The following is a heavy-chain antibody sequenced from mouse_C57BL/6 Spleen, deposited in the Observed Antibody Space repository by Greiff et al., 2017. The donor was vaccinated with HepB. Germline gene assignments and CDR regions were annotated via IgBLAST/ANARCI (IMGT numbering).Heavy chain of an antibody. V-gene: IGHV5-9*01. CDR3: ARRTGQSTGYFDV. Sequence: EVKLMESGGGLVKPGGSLKLSCAASGFTFSSYTMSWVRQTPEKRLEWVATISGGGGNTYYPDSVKGRFTISRDNAKNTLYLQMSSLRSEDTALYDCARRTGQSTGYFDVWGTGTTVTVSS. J-gene: IGHJ1*03. D-gene: IGHD1-1*01. CDR2: ISGGGGNT. CDR1: GFTFSSYT.